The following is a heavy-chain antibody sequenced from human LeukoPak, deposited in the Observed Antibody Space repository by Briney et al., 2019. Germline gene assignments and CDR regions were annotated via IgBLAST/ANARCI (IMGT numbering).Heavy chain of an antibody. CDR3: AKDFPSTTVGTGDY. V-gene: IGHV3-30*02. CDR2: IRYDGSNK. CDR1: GFTFSSYG. D-gene: IGHD4-23*01. Sequence: GGSLRLSCAASGFTFSSYGMHWVRQAPGKGLEWVAFIRYDGSNKYYADSVKGRFTISRDNSKNTLYLQMNSLRAEDTAVYYCAKDFPSTTVGTGDYWGQGTLVTVSS. J-gene: IGHJ4*02.